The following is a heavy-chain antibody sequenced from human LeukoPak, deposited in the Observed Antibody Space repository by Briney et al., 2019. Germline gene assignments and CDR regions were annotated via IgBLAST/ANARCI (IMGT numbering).Heavy chain of an antibody. J-gene: IGHJ4*02. V-gene: IGHV4-61*02. Sequence: PSETLSLTCSVSGESIRSGDYYWNWVRQPAGKGLEWIGRIYTTGSTNYSPSLKSRVTISVDTSKSQFSLNLTSVTAADTAVYYCARDRLGGQNYFDYWGQGILVTVSS. CDR2: IYTTGST. D-gene: IGHD3-16*01. CDR1: GESIRSGDYY. CDR3: ARDRLGGQNYFDY.